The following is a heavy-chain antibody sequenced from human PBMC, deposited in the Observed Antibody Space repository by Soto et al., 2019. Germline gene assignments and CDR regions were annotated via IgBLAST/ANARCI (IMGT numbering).Heavy chain of an antibody. CDR3: ARDRGDDGNECYTFDS. J-gene: IGHJ4*02. V-gene: IGHV3-30*04. CDR1: GFTLSSYA. Sequence: QVQLVESGGGVVQPGRSLRLSCAASGFTLSSYAMHWVRQAPGKGLEWVAVISCAGTSTYYADSVRGRFTISRDNSKETVYLQLNSLGIEDTAVYHSARDRGDDGNECYTFDSWGQGTLVTVSS. D-gene: IGHD3-16*02. CDR2: ISCAGTST.